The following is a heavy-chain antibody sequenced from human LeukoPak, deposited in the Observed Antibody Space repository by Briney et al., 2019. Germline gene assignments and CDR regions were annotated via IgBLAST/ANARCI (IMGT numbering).Heavy chain of an antibody. V-gene: IGHV3-7*01. CDR1: GFTFSSSY. CDR2: ANPDGDKK. J-gene: IGHJ4*02. CDR3: SRGGSWWLDN. D-gene: IGHD2-15*01. Sequence: GGSLRLSCAASGFTFSSSYMTWVRQTPGKGLEWVANANPDGDKKYYVDSVKGRFTISRDNAKNSLYLQMNSLRVDDTAVYYCSRGGSWWLDNWGQGTLVTVSS.